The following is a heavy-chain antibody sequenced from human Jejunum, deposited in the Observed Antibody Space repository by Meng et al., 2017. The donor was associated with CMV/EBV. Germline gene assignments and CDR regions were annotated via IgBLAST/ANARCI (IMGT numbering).Heavy chain of an antibody. Sequence: SGFTFSSSQMNWVRQAPGKGLEWVSYISSSGTTIYYADSVKGRFTISRGNAENSLYLQMNSLRAEDTAVYFCARDAVPAAPNWFDLWGQGTLVTVSS. J-gene: IGHJ5*02. CDR1: GFTFSSSQ. D-gene: IGHD2-2*01. V-gene: IGHV3-48*03. CDR3: ARDAVPAAPNWFDL. CDR2: ISSSGTTI.